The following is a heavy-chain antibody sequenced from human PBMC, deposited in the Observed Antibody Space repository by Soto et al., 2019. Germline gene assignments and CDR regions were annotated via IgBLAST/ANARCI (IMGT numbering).Heavy chain of an antibody. J-gene: IGHJ4*02. D-gene: IGHD3-16*01. CDR1: GFSLRTTGVG. CDR3: AHTWGLPFDY. CDR2: IYWNDDK. Sequence: QITLKESGPTLVEPIQTLTLTCTYSGFSLRTTGVGVGWIRQPPGKALEWLGIIYWNDDKRYSPSLKNRFTLTSDISKSQVVLTMTNMDPVDTATYYCAHTWGLPFDYWGQGTLVIVSS. V-gene: IGHV2-5*01.